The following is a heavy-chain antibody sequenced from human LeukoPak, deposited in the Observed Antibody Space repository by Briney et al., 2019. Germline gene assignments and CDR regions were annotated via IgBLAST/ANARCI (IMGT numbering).Heavy chain of an antibody. CDR2: IYPGDSDT. CDR3: ARLHYDSSGYLGY. D-gene: IGHD3-22*01. CDR1: GSSFTSYW. Sequence: GGSLQISCQGSGSSFTSYWIGWVRQVPGKGLERTGIIYPGDSDTRYSPSFQGQVTISADKSISTAYLQWSSLKASDTAMYYCARLHYDSSGYLGYWGQGTLVTVSS. J-gene: IGHJ4*02. V-gene: IGHV5-51*01.